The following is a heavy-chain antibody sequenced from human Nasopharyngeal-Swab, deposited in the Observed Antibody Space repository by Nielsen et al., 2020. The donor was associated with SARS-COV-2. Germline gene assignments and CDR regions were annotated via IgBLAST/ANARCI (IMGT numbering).Heavy chain of an antibody. Sequence: SETLSLTCAVYGGSFSGYYWGWIRQPPGKGLEWIGNIYYSGSTYYNPSLKSRVTISVDTSKNQFSLKLSSVTAADTAVYYCASSWYGFPPAEYFQHWGQGTLVTVSS. CDR1: GGSFSGYY. V-gene: IGHV4-34*01. CDR3: ASSWYGFPPAEYFQH. J-gene: IGHJ1*01. D-gene: IGHD6-13*01. CDR2: IYYSGST.